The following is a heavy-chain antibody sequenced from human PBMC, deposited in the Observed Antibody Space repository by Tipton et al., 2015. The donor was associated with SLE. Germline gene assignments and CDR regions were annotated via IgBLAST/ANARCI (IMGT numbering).Heavy chain of an antibody. CDR2: IYHSGST. CDR1: GYSISSGYY. V-gene: IGHV4-38-2*01. Sequence: TLSLTCAVSGYSISSGYYWGWIRQPPGKGLEWIGSIYHSGSTNYNPSLKSRVTISVDTSKNQFSLKLSSVTAADTAVYYCARSGYTVTYGMDVWGKGTTVTVSS. CDR3: ARSGYTVTYGMDV. J-gene: IGHJ6*04. D-gene: IGHD4-17*01.